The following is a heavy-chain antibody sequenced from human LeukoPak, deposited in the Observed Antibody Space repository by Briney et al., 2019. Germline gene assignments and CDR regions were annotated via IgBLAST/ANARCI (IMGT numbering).Heavy chain of an antibody. D-gene: IGHD5-18*01. V-gene: IGHV1-2*02. CDR2: INPNSGGT. CDR1: GYTFTGYY. Sequence: ASVKVSCKASGYTFTGYYVHWVRQAPGQGLEWMGWINPNSGGTNYAQKFQGRVTMTRDTSISTAYMELSRLRSDDTAVYYCARDHQGGQLWPPYYYYGMDVWGQGTTATVSS. CDR3: ARDHQGGQLWPPYYYYGMDV. J-gene: IGHJ6*02.